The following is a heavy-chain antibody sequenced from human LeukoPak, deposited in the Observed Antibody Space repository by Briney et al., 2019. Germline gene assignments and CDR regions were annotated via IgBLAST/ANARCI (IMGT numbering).Heavy chain of an antibody. Sequence: PGRSLRLSCAASGFTFSNYGMHWVRQAPGKGLEWVAVIWFDGSDKYYADSVKGRFTISRDNSKNTLYLQMNSLRAEDTAVYYCATSPTKGYWGQGTLVTVSS. CDR3: ATSPTKGY. CDR1: GFTFSNYG. J-gene: IGHJ4*02. V-gene: IGHV3-33*01. CDR2: IWFDGSDK. D-gene: IGHD2/OR15-2a*01.